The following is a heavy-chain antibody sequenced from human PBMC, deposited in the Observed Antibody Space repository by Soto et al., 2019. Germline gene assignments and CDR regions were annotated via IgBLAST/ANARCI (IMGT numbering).Heavy chain of an antibody. J-gene: IGHJ4*02. D-gene: IGHD6-13*01. V-gene: IGHV4-4*07. Sequence: QVQLQESGPGLVKPSETLSLTCTVSGGSSSSFYWSWIRQPAGKGLEWSGRIYRGGRNNYNPSLKSRVTMSVDTSKNQFSLRLSSVTAADTAMYYCARGSSRWDYWGQGTLVTVSS. CDR2: IYRGGRN. CDR3: ARGSSRWDY. CDR1: GGSSSSFY.